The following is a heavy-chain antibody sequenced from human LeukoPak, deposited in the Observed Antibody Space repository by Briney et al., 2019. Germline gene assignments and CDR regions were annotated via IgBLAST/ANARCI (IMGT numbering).Heavy chain of an antibody. V-gene: IGHV3-23*01. CDR2: ISGSGGST. D-gene: IGHD3-22*01. J-gene: IGHJ4*02. CDR1: GFTFSSYA. CDR3: AKEGPTDYYDSSGSYFDY. Sequence: GGSLRLSCAASGFTFSSYAMSWVHQAPGKGLEWVSAISGSGGSTYYADSVKGRFTISRDNSKNTLYLQMNSLRAEDTAVCYCAKEGPTDYYDSSGSYFDYWGQGTLVTVSS.